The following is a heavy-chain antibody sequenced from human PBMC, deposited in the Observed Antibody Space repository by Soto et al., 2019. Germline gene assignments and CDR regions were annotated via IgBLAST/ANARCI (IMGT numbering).Heavy chain of an antibody. Sequence: EVQLLESGGGLVQPGGSLRLSCAASGFTFSSYAMSWVRQAPGKGLEWVSTVSGNGVSTYYADSVRGRFTISRDNFKSTLYLQMNSLRAEDTTVYYCATSQLTVYGDPLYFDYWGQGTLVTVSS. D-gene: IGHD4-17*01. CDR1: GFTFSSYA. CDR2: VSGNGVST. CDR3: ATSQLTVYGDPLYFDY. J-gene: IGHJ4*02. V-gene: IGHV3-23*01.